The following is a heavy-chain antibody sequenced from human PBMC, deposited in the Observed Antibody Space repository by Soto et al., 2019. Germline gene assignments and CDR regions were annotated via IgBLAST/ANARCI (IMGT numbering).Heavy chain of an antibody. D-gene: IGHD5-12*01. CDR1: GGSISSSSYY. V-gene: IGHV4-39*01. J-gene: IGHJ4*02. CDR3: ARIREYSGYESDY. CDR2: IYYSGST. Sequence: SETLSLTCTVSGGSISSSSYYWGWIRQPPGKGLEWIGSIYYSGSTYYNPSLKSRVTISVDTSKNQFSLKLSSVTAADTAVYYCARIREYSGYESDYWGQGTLVTVSS.